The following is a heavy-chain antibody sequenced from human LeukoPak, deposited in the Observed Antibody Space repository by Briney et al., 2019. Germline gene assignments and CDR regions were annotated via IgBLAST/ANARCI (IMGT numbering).Heavy chain of an antibody. Sequence: ASVKVSCKASGYTFTSYDINWVRQATGQGLEWMRWINPNSGGTNYAQKFQGRVTMTRDTSISTAYMELSRLRSDDTAVYYCARDYGSGSYGLDYWGQGTLVTVSS. D-gene: IGHD3-10*01. J-gene: IGHJ4*02. V-gene: IGHV1-2*02. CDR2: INPNSGGT. CDR3: ARDYGSGSYGLDY. CDR1: GYTFTSYD.